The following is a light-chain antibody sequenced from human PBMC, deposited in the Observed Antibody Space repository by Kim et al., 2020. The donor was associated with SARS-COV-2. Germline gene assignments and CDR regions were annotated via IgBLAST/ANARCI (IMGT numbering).Light chain of an antibody. CDR1: QDITND. CDR2: ATS. CDR3: LQYSDFPWT. V-gene: IGKV1-17*01. Sequence: DIQMTQSPSSLSASLGDRVTITCRASQDITNDLGWYQQKPGESPKRLIYATSNLQSGVPSRFSGSWSGTEFTLTISSLQPEDFATYSCLQYSDFPWTFGQGTKVDIK. J-gene: IGKJ1*01.